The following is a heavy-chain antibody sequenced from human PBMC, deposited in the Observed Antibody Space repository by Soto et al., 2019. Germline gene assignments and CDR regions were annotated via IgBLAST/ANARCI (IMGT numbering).Heavy chain of an antibody. CDR3: ESGHRYCSSTSCYIRGYYYGMDV. V-gene: IGHV1-69*13. CDR2: IIPIFGTA. Sequence: SVKVSCKASGGTFSSYAISWVRQAPGQGLEWMGGIIPIFGTANYAQKFQGRVTITADESTSTAYMELSSLRSEDTAVYYCESGHRYCSSTSCYIRGYYYGMDVWGEGTTVTAS. D-gene: IGHD2-2*02. J-gene: IGHJ6*02. CDR1: GGTFSSYA.